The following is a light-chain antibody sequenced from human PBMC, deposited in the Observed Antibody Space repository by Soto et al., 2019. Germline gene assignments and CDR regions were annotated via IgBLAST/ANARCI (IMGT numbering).Light chain of an antibody. CDR3: HQRNSYPRT. Sequence: DVQLTQSPSFLSTSVGDRVTITCRSSQGIGSYLAWYQQKPGKAPKFLICLASTLQSGVPSRFSGSGSGTEFNLTITNLQPEDCATYYCHQRNSYPRTFGQGTKVEI. CDR1: QGIGSY. V-gene: IGKV1-9*01. J-gene: IGKJ1*01. CDR2: LAS.